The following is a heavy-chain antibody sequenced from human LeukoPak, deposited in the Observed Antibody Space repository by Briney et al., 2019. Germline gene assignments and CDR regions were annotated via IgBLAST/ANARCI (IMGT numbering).Heavy chain of an antibody. CDR2: IIPIFGTA. D-gene: IGHD3-22*01. Sequence: SVKVSFKASGGTFSSYAISWVRQAPGQGLEWMGGIIPIFGTANYAQKFQGRVTITADESTSTAYMELSSLRSEDTAVYYCARAQKGAWYYYDSSGYFGIDAFDIWGQGTMVTVSS. CDR1: GGTFSSYA. J-gene: IGHJ3*02. V-gene: IGHV1-69*01. CDR3: ARAQKGAWYYYDSSGYFGIDAFDI.